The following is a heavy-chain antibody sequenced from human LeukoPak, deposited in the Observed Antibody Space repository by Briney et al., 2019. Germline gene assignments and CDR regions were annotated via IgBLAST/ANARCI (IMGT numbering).Heavy chain of an antibody. Sequence: ASVKVSCKASGYTFTGCYMHWVRQAPGQGLEWMGWINPNSGGTNYAQKFQGRVTMTRDTSISTAYMELSRLRSDDTAVYYCAKGDIVVVPAPEPNWFDPWGQGTLVTVSS. J-gene: IGHJ5*02. V-gene: IGHV1-2*02. CDR3: AKGDIVVVPAPEPNWFDP. CDR1: GYTFTGCY. CDR2: INPNSGGT. D-gene: IGHD2-2*01.